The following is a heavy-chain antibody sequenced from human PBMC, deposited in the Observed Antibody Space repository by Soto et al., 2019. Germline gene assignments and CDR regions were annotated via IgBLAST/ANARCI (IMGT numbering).Heavy chain of an antibody. Sequence: GSLMIFCSASGFTLSKYWMHWVLQAPGNGLESVAVISDDGSNKYYADYVKGRLTISRDNSKNTLYLQMNSLRLEDTAVYYCAKEGGLPTESPLSYYGMDVWGKGTTVTVSS. CDR3: AKEGGLPTESPLSYYGMDV. J-gene: IGHJ6*04. D-gene: IGHD6-25*01. CDR2: ISDDGSNK. CDR1: GFTLSKYW. V-gene: IGHV3-30*18.